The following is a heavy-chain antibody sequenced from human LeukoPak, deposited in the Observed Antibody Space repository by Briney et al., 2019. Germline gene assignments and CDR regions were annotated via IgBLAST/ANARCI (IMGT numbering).Heavy chain of an antibody. CDR3: ARVANLEWGTVHYMDV. Sequence: GGSLRLSCVASGFAFGSLSMSWVRQAPGRGLEWVSSISSSSSYIYYADSVKGRFTISRDNAKNSLYLQMNSLRAEDTAVYYCARVANLEWGTVHYMDVWGKGTTVTVSS. D-gene: IGHD3-3*01. CDR2: ISSSSSYI. J-gene: IGHJ6*03. V-gene: IGHV3-21*01. CDR1: GFAFGSLS.